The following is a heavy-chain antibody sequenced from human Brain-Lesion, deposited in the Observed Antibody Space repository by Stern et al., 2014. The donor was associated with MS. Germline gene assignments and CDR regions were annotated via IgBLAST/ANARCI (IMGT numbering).Heavy chain of an antibody. J-gene: IGHJ4*02. V-gene: IGHV4-31*03. D-gene: IGHD3-3*01. CDR1: GGAVSSGDRY. CDR2: ISYSGNT. Sequence: VQLEESGPGLVKHSQTLSLTCTVSGGAVSSGDRYWSWIRQHPEKGLEWIGYISYSGNTYYNPSLESRVTISMDRSKNQFSLKLRSVTAADTAVYYCARVTEFLRFFYPDYWGQGIRVTVSS. CDR3: ARVTEFLRFFYPDY.